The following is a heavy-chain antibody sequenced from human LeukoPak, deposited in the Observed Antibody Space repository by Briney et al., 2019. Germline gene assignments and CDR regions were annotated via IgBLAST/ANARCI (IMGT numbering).Heavy chain of an antibody. V-gene: IGHV1-2*02. Sequence: AASVKVSCKASGYTFTGYYMHWVRQAPGQGLEWMGWINPNSGGTNYAQKFQGRVTMTRDTSISTAYMELSRLRSDDTAVYYCARGSYVLVVVAASAVVLDWGQGTLVTVSS. D-gene: IGHD2-15*01. CDR3: ARGSYVLVVVAASAVVLD. CDR2: INPNSGGT. CDR1: GYTFTGYY. J-gene: IGHJ4*02.